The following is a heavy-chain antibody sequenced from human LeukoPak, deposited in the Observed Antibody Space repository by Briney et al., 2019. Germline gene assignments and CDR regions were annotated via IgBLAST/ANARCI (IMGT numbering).Heavy chain of an antibody. CDR1: GFTFSSYG. CDR2: IWYDGSNK. D-gene: IGHD3-3*01. CDR3: ARGPRITIFGAVPYGMDV. V-gene: IGHV3-33*01. Sequence: GRSLRLSCAASGFTFSSYGMHWVRQAPGKGLEWVAVIWYDGSNKYYADSVKGRFTISRDNSKNTLYLQMNSLRAEDTAVYYCARGPRITIFGAVPYGMDVWGQGTTVTVSS. J-gene: IGHJ6*02.